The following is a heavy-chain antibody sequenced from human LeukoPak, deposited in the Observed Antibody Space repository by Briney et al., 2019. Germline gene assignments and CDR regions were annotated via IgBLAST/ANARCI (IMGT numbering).Heavy chain of an antibody. J-gene: IGHJ3*02. Sequence: SETLSLTCTVSGGSISSGDYYWSWIRQPPGKGLEWIGYIYYSGSTYYNPSLKSRVTISVDTSMNQFSLKLSSVTAADTAVYYCARVIVVVPAAKVYDAFDIWGQGTMVTVSS. CDR2: IYYSGST. CDR1: GGSISSGDYY. CDR3: ARVIVVVPAAKVYDAFDI. D-gene: IGHD2-2*01. V-gene: IGHV4-30-4*08.